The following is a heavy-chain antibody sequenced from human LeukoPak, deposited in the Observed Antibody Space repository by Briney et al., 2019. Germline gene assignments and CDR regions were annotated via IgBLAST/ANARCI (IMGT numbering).Heavy chain of an antibody. J-gene: IGHJ2*01. Sequence: SETQSLTCAVYGGSFSGYYWNWIRQPPGKGLDWIGEIDHSGSTNHNPSLESRVTTSVDTSKNQYSLRLSSVTAADTAVYYCARGSSTRKWYFDLWGRGTLVSVSS. CDR1: GGSFSGYY. V-gene: IGHV4-34*01. CDR3: ARGSSTRKWYFDL. CDR2: IDHSGST.